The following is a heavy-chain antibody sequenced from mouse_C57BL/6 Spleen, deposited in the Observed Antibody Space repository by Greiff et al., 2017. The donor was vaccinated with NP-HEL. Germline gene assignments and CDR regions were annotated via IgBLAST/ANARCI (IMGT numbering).Heavy chain of an antibody. CDR1: GYSITSGYY. CDR3: ARYGNSYYYAMDY. CDR2: ISYDGSN. D-gene: IGHD2-1*01. Sequence: EVKLMESGPGLVKPSQSLSLTCSATGYSITSGYYWNWIRQFPGNKLEWMGYISYDGSNNYNPSLKNRISITRDTSMNQFFLKLNSVTTEDTATYYCARYGNSYYYAMDYWGQGTSVTVSS. V-gene: IGHV3-6*01. J-gene: IGHJ4*01.